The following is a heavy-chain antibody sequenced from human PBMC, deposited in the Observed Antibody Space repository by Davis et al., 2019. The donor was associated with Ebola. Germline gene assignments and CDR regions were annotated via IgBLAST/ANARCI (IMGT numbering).Heavy chain of an antibody. J-gene: IGHJ6*03. Sequence: GESLKISCAASGFTASSNYMSWVRQAPGKGLEWVSVIYSGGSTYYADSVKGRFTISRHNSKNTLYLQMNSLRAEDTAVYYCASYPLVPNVYGSGSSYYYMDVWGKGTTVTVSS. CDR1: GFTASSNY. CDR3: ASYPLVPNVYGSGSSYYYMDV. V-gene: IGHV3-53*04. CDR2: IYSGGST. D-gene: IGHD3-10*01.